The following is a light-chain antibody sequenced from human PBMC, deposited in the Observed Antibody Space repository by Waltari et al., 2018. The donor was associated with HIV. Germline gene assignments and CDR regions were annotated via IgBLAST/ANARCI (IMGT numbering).Light chain of an antibody. CDR3: CSYAGSVYV. CDR1: SSSVGSYNL. CDR2: EVS. Sequence: QSALTQPASVSGSPGQSITISCTGTSSSVGSYNLFSWYQQHPGKAPKLMIYEVSKRPSGVSNRFSGSKSGNTASLTISGLQAEDEADYYCCSYAGSVYVFGTGTKVTVL. J-gene: IGLJ1*01. V-gene: IGLV2-23*02.